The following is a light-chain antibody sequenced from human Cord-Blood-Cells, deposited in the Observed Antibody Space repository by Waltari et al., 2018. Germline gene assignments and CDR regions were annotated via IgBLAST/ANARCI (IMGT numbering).Light chain of an antibody. CDR3: QQYNSYSIT. J-gene: IGKJ5*01. CDR1: QSISSW. CDR2: KAS. V-gene: IGKV1-5*03. Sequence: EIQMTQSPSTLSASVGDRVTTTCRASQSISSWLAWYQPKPGKSPKILINKASSLEIGVPSIFSGSGSGTEFTLTISSLQPDDFATYYCQQYNSYSITFRQGTRLEIK.